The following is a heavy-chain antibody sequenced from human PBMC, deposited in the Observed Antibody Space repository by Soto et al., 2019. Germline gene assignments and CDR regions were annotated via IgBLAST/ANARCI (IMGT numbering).Heavy chain of an antibody. CDR1: GLTFRNAW. Sequence: PGGSLRLSCAASGLTFRNAWMTWVRQAPGKGLEWVGRIKSKTDGGTIDYAAPVKGRFTISRDDSRNTLYLQMNSLKSEDTAAYYCTSSLAAVGNDYYYYGMDVWGQGTKVTVSS. D-gene: IGHD6-13*01. V-gene: IGHV3-15*01. CDR3: TSSLAAVGNDYYYYGMDV. J-gene: IGHJ6*02. CDR2: IKSKTDGGTI.